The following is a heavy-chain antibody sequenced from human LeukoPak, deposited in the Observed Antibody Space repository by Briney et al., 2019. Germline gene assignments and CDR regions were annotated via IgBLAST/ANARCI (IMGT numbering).Heavy chain of an antibody. D-gene: IGHD3-10*01. CDR2: IYSGGST. CDR3: ATSPYFGAFDI. V-gene: IGHV3-53*04. J-gene: IGHJ3*02. CDR1: GFTVSSNY. Sequence: PGGSLRLSCAASGFTVSSNYMSWVRQAPGKGLEWVSVIYSGGSTYYAASVKGRFTISRHNSKNTLYLQMNSLRAEDTAVYYCATSPYFGAFDIWGQGTMVTVSS.